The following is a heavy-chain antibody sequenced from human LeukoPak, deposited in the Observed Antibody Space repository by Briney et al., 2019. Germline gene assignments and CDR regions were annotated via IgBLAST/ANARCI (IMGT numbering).Heavy chain of an antibody. D-gene: IGHD5-12*01. Sequence: SETLSLTCTVSGYSISSGFYWGWIRQPPGKGLEWIGSIYHRGSTYYNPSLKSRVTISVDTSKNQFSLKLSSVTAADTAVYYCARVVYSGYDFRGAMDVWGKGTTVTVSS. CDR1: GYSISSGFY. CDR3: ARVVYSGYDFRGAMDV. CDR2: IYHRGST. J-gene: IGHJ6*03. V-gene: IGHV4-38-2*02.